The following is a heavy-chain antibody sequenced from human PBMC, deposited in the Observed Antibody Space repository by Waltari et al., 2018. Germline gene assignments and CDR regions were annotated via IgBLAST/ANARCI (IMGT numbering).Heavy chain of an antibody. V-gene: IGHV4-4*02. CDR1: GARMMSSTW. Sequence: QVQLQESGPGLVKPSGTLSLTCVVSGARMMSSTWWNWVRQSPGKGLEWMGETYYTGSTNYNPSLQSRVTISVDNSKNEFSLRLTSVTAADTAVYYCARRSSSYEHWGQGTLVTVSS. J-gene: IGHJ4*02. D-gene: IGHD3-10*01. CDR3: ARRSSSYEH. CDR2: TYYTGST.